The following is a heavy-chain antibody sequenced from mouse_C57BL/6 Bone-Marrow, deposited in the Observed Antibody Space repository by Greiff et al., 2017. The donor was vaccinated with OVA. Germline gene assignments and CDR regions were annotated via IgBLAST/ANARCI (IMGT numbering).Heavy chain of an antibody. CDR3: AKQRIYDWYFYV. D-gene: IGHD2-3*01. CDR2: IWGDGST. Sequence: VKVVESGPGLVAPSQSLSITCTVSGFSLTSYGVSWVRQPPGKGLEWLGVIWGDGSTNYHSALISRLSISKDNSKSQVFLKLNSLQTDNTDTYYCAKQRIYDWYFYVWGTATTVTVSS. CDR1: GFSLTSYG. V-gene: IGHV2-3*01. J-gene: IGHJ1*03.